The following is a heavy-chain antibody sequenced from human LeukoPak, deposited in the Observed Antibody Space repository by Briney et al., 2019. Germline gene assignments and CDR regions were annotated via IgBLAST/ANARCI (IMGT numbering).Heavy chain of an antibody. J-gene: IGHJ4*02. CDR2: IIPIFGTA. V-gene: IGHV1-69*13. Sequence: SVKVSCKASGYTFTSYAISWVRQAPGQGLEWMGGIIPIFGTANYAQKFQGRVTITADESTSTAYMELSSLRSEDTAVYYCARESDYYGSGSYIPLDYWGQGTLVTVSS. CDR1: GYTFTSYA. D-gene: IGHD3-10*01. CDR3: ARESDYYGSGSYIPLDY.